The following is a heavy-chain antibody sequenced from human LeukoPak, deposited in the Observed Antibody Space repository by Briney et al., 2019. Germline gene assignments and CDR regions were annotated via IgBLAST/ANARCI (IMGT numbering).Heavy chain of an antibody. CDR3: ARDCIRQFPGGAFDI. CDR2: RKQDGSEK. V-gene: IGHV3-7*01. CDR1: GFTFSSYW. D-gene: IGHD2-15*01. J-gene: IGHJ3*02. Sequence: PGGSLRLTCAASGFTFSSYWMSWVRQAPGKGLEWIANRKQDGSEKYYVDSVKGRSTISRDNAKNSLYLRMNSLRAEDTAVYYCARDCIRQFPGGAFDIWGQGTMVTVSS.